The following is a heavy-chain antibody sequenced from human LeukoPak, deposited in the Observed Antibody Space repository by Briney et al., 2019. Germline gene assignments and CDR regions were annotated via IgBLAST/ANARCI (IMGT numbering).Heavy chain of an antibody. D-gene: IGHD1-26*01. J-gene: IGHJ4*02. CDR2: ISYGGSNK. Sequence: GGSLRLSCAASGFTFSSYGMHWVRQAPGKGLEWVAVISYGGSNKYYADSVKGRFTISRDNSKNTLYLQMNSLRAEDTAVYYCAKDGDSGSFYWGQGTLVTVSS. CDR1: GFTFSSYG. CDR3: AKDGDSGSFY. V-gene: IGHV3-30*18.